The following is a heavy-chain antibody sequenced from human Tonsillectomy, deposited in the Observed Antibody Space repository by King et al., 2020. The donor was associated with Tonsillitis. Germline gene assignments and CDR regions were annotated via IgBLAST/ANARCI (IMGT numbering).Heavy chain of an antibody. CDR1: GGSISSYY. CDR3: ARHGVVAPTRFDF. D-gene: IGHD2-15*01. V-gene: IGHV4-59*08. CDR2: ISYSGYT. Sequence: QLQESGPGLVKPSETLSLTCSVSGGSISSYYWSWIRQPPGKGLEWIGYISYSGYTNSSPSLKSRVTISVDTSKKQFSLKLFSVTAADTAVYYCARHGVVAPTRFDFWGQGTLVTVS. J-gene: IGHJ4*02.